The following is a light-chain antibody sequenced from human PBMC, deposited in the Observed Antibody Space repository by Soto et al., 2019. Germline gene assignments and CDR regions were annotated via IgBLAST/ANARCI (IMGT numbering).Light chain of an antibody. CDR3: AAWDDSLNGRYV. CDR2: SNN. J-gene: IGLJ1*01. V-gene: IGLV1-44*01. CDR1: SSNIGSNT. Sequence: QSVLTQPPSASGAPGQRVSSSCSGSSSNIGSNTVNWYQHLPGTAPKRLIYSNNQRPSGVPERVSGSKSGTSASLAISGLQSEDESDYYCAAWDDSLNGRYVFGTGSKVTVL.